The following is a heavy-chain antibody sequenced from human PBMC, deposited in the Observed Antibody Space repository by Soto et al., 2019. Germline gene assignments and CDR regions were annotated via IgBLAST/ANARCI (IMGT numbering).Heavy chain of an antibody. CDR3: GGVVAAIWGATLYGMDV. CDR2: ISGSGGNT. V-gene: IGHV3-23*01. D-gene: IGHD2-15*01. J-gene: IGHJ6*02. CDR1: GFTVSSNY. Sequence: GGSLRLSCAASGFTVSSNYMSWVRQAPWKGLEWVSAISGSGGNTYYADSVKGRFTISRDNSKNTLYLQMNSLRAEDTAVYYCGGVVAAIWGATLYGMDVWGQGTTVTVSS.